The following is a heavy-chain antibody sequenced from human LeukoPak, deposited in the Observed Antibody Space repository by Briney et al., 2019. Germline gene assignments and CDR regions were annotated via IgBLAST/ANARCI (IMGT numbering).Heavy chain of an antibody. V-gene: IGHV4-30-2*01. J-gene: IGHJ4*02. CDR1: GGSISSGGYS. CDR3: ARDSPDILTSYYTLDY. CDR2: IYHSGST. D-gene: IGHD3-9*01. Sequence: PSETLSLTCAVSGGSISSGGYSWSWIRQPPGKGLEWIGYIYHSGSTYYNPSLKSRVTISVDRSKNQFSLKLSSVTAADTAVYYCARDSPDILTSYYTLDYWGQGTLVTVSS.